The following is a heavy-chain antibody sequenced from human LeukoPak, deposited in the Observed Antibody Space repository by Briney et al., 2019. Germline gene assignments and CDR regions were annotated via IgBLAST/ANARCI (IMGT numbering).Heavy chain of an antibody. CDR1: GYTFTDYY. CDR2: INPNSGGT. V-gene: IGHV1-2*02. Sequence: ASVKDSCKASGYTFTDYYIHWVRQAPGQGLEWMGWINPNSGGTKYAQKFQGRVTMTRDTSISLAYMELSRLRSDDTAVYYCARDTARITIFGVAKYMDVWGKPSTVTVSS. J-gene: IGHJ6*03. D-gene: IGHD3-3*01. CDR3: ARDTARITIFGVAKYMDV.